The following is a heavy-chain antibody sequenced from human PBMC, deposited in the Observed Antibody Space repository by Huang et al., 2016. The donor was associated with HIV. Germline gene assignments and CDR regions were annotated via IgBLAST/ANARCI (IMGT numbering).Heavy chain of an antibody. CDR2: MYYSGNT. CDR1: GGSISSSRYY. Sequence: LQLQESGQGLVKSSETLSLICTVSGGSISSSRYYWGWVRQPPGKGPEWIGSMYYSGNTYYNPPRKGRVTISVDTSKNQFSLKVNSVTAADTAVYYCARHGRVAGHYYNNMDVWGRGTTVTVSS. D-gene: IGHD6-19*01. J-gene: IGHJ6*02. CDR3: ARHGRVAGHYYNNMDV. V-gene: IGHV4-39*01.